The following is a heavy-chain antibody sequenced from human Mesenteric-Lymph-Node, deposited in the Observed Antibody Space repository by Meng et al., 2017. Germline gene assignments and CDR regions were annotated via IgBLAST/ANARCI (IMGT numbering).Heavy chain of an antibody. V-gene: IGHV4-61*02. J-gene: IGHJ5*02. D-gene: IGHD6-19*01. CDR2: IYTSGST. CDR1: GGSVNSGGYY. Sequence: SETLSLTCTVSGGSVNSGGYYWSWIRQPAGKGLEWIGRIYTSGSTNYNPSLKSRVTISVDTSSNQFSLKLSSVTAADTAVYYCVREKGSSGRAGWFDPWGQGTLVTVSS. CDR3: VREKGSSGRAGWFDP.